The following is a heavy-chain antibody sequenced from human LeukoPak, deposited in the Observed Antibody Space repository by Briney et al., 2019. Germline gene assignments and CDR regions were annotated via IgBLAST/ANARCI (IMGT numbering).Heavy chain of an antibody. J-gene: IGHJ3*02. D-gene: IGHD5-24*01. V-gene: IGHV3-21*01. CDR2: ISGTSAYI. CDR1: GFTFSSYS. CDR3: AKKMDHAFHI. Sequence: TGGSLRLSCAASGFTFSSYSMNWVRQAPGKGLEWVAFISGTSAYISYADSVKGRFTISRDNAKNSLYLQMDNLRAEDTAVYYCAKKMDHAFHIWGQGKMVTVSS.